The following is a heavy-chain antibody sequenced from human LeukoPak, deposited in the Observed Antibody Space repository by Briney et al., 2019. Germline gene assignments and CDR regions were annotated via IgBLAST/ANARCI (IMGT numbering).Heavy chain of an antibody. D-gene: IGHD6-13*01. CDR1: GFTFIDYD. CDR2: IGIRGDT. Sequence: GGSLRLSCAASGFTFIDYDMHWVRQVIGKGLEWVSAIGIRGDTHYSGSVKGRFTISRENAESSLYLQMNSLRAEDTAVYYCARDEFSSWYSSYYYGMDVWGQGTTVTVSS. CDR3: ARDEFSSWYSSYYYGMDV. V-gene: IGHV3-13*01. J-gene: IGHJ6*02.